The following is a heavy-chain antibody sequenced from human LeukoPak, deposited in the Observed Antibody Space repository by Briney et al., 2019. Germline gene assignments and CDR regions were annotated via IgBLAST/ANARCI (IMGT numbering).Heavy chain of an antibody. D-gene: IGHD6-13*01. J-gene: IGHJ4*02. Sequence: QSGRSLSLSCVASGFTFSSYGMHWVRQAPGKGLEWVAVISYDGSNKYYADSVKGRFTISRDNSKNTLYLQMSSLRPEDTAVYYCANGGYTSSWYVVDYWGQGTLVTVSS. CDR1: GFTFSSYG. CDR2: ISYDGSNK. V-gene: IGHV3-30*18. CDR3: ANGGYTSSWYVVDY.